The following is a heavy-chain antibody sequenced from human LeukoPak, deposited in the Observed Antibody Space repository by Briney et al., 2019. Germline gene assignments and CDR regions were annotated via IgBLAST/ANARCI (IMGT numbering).Heavy chain of an antibody. Sequence: SETLSLTCTVSGGSISSSSYYWGWIRQPPGKGLEWIGSIYYSGSTYYNPSLKSRVTLSVDTSKNQFSLKLSSVTAADTAVYYCARECEDIVVVVGNWFDPWGQGTLVTVSS. CDR2: IYYSGST. CDR3: ARECEDIVVVVGNWFDP. J-gene: IGHJ5*02. D-gene: IGHD2-15*01. CDR1: GGSISSSSYY. V-gene: IGHV4-39*02.